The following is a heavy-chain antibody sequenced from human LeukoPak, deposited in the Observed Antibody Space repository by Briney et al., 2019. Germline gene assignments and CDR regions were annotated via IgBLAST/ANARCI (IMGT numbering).Heavy chain of an antibody. D-gene: IGHD3-22*01. CDR3: ARDRYYYDSSGYNYMDV. CDR2: IYHSGGT. Sequence: PSETLSLTCTVSGYSISSGYYWGWIRQPPGKGLEWIGSIYHSGGTYYNPSLKSRVTISVDTSKNHFSLKLSSVTAADTAVYYCARDRYYYDSSGYNYMDVWGKGTTVTISS. CDR1: GYSISSGYY. V-gene: IGHV4-38-2*02. J-gene: IGHJ6*03.